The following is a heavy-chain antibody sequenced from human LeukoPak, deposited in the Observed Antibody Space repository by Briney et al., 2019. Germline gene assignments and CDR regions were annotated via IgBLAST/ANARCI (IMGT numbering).Heavy chain of an antibody. CDR1: GFIFSTYG. J-gene: IGHJ3*02. CDR2: IRYDGSEK. D-gene: IGHD1-26*01. CDR3: ARGGSYLSAFDI. Sequence: GGSLRLSCAASGFIFSTYGMHWVRQAPDKGLEWVAHIRYDGSEKWYADSVKGRFTISRDNSKNTLYLQMNSLRAEDTAVYYCARGGSYLSAFDIWGQGTMVTVSS. V-gene: IGHV3-30*02.